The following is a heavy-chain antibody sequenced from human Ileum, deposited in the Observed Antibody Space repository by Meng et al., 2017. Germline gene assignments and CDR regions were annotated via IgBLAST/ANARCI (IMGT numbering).Heavy chain of an antibody. V-gene: IGHV3-23*01. CDR2: IGADGDTT. D-gene: IGHD5/OR15-5a*01. CDR1: AFPFNGYA. CDR3: ARSMGVSGRSFYYYGMDV. Sequence: GESLKISCAASAFPFNGYAMSWVRQAPGRGLEWVSGIGADGDTTYYAKSVKGRFTISRDNSKNTLYLQMNSLRAEDTALYYCARSMGVSGRSFYYYGMDVWGQGTTVTVSS. J-gene: IGHJ6*02.